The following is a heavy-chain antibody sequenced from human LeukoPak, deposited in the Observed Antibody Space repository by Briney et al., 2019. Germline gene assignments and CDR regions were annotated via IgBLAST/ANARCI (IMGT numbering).Heavy chain of an antibody. J-gene: IGHJ4*02. CDR3: ARGSTLIRGFDY. D-gene: IGHD3-10*01. Sequence: SETLSLTCTVSGGSISSGDYYWHWIRQHPEKSLEWIVYIFYSGSAYYNPSLKSRVTISVGTSKNQFSLKLSSVTAADTAVYYCARGSTLIRGFDYWGQGTLVTVSS. CDR2: IFYSGSA. V-gene: IGHV4-31*03. CDR1: GGSISSGDYY.